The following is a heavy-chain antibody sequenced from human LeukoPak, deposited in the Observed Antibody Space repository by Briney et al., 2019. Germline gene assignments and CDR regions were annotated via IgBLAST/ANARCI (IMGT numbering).Heavy chain of an antibody. CDR3: AKDQYGGNPQYYFDY. CDR1: GFIFSSYG. Sequence: GGSLRLSCAASGFIFSSYGMHWVRQAPGKGLEWVALIWYDGSNKYYADSVKGRFTVSRDNSKNTLYLKMNSLRAEDTAVYYCAKDQYGGNPQYYFDYWGQGTLVTVSS. V-gene: IGHV3-33*06. D-gene: IGHD4-23*01. J-gene: IGHJ4*02. CDR2: IWYDGSNK.